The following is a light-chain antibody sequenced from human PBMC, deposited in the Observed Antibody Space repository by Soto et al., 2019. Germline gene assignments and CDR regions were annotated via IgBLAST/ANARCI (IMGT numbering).Light chain of an antibody. J-gene: IGKJ5*01. CDR1: QSVSSSY. V-gene: IGKV3-20*01. CDR2: GAS. CDR3: QQYGSSLSIT. Sequence: EIVLTQSPGTLSLCPGERATLSCRASQSVSSSYIAWYQQKPGQAPRLLIYGASSRATGIPDRFSGSGSGTDFTLTISRLEPEDFAVYYCQQYGSSLSITFGQGTRLEIK.